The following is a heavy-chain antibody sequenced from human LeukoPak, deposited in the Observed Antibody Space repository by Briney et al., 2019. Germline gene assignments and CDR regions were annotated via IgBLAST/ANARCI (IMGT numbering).Heavy chain of an antibody. J-gene: IGHJ4*02. CDR1: GFTFDDYA. CDR3: AKGDRNSYYSFDY. Sequence: GGSLRLSCAASGFTFDDYAMHWVRQAPGKGLEWVSGISWNSATTGYADSVKGRFSISRDNAKNSLYLQMNSLKTEDTAVYYCAKGDRNSYYSFDYWGQGTLVTVSS. D-gene: IGHD1-26*01. CDR2: ISWNSATT. V-gene: IGHV3-9*01.